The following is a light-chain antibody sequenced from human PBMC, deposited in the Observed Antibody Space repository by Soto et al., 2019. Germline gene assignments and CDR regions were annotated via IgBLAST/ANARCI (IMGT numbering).Light chain of an antibody. Sequence: QSVLTQPPSVSAAPGQKVTISCSRSSSNIGNNYVSWYQQLPGTAPKLLIYENNKRPSGIPDRFSGSKSGTSATLGITGLQTGDEADYYCGTWDSSLTHVVFGGGTKLTVL. CDR3: GTWDSSLTHVV. CDR2: ENN. CDR1: SSNIGNNY. V-gene: IGLV1-51*02. J-gene: IGLJ2*01.